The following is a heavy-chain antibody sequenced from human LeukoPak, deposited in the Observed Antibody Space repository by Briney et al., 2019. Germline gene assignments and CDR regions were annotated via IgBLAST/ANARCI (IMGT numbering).Heavy chain of an antibody. V-gene: IGHV3-23*01. D-gene: IGHD3-22*01. J-gene: IGHJ4*02. Sequence: GGSLRLSCGASGFTFSSYAMSWVRQAPGKGLEWVSAISGSGGSTYYADSVKGRFTISRDNSKNTLYLQMNSLRAEDTAVYYCAKAHAFTMIVVVIRYYFDYWGQGTLVTVSS. CDR1: GFTFSSYA. CDR3: AKAHAFTMIVVVIRYYFDY. CDR2: ISGSGGST.